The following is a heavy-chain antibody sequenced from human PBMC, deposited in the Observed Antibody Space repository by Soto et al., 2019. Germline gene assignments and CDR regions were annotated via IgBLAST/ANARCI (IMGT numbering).Heavy chain of an antibody. D-gene: IGHD5-18*01. J-gene: IGHJ4*02. CDR1: GFTFRTYW. V-gene: IGHV3-7*01. CDR2: IKKDGSEE. Sequence: PGESLKISCATSGFTFRTYWMSWVRQAPGKGLEWVACIKKDGSEEYYVDSVRGRFTISRDNAKNSLYLQMNSLRAEDTAVYYCAGLDTSMVKTPGYWGQGTLVTVSS. CDR3: AGLDTSMVKTPGY.